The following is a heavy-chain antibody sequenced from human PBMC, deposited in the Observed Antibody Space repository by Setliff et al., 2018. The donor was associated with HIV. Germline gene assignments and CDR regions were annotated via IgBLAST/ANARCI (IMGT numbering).Heavy chain of an antibody. J-gene: IGHJ6*03. V-gene: IGHV4-4*07. CDR2: VYMSGKT. Sequence: SETLSLTCTVSGVSIDKNYWSWVRRPPGKGLEWIGRVYMSGKTNYSPSLKSRVTMSADTSKNQVSLKLTSVTAVDTAVYYCAKDAGVTGGLYRYYIDAWGNGTTVTVSS. CDR1: GVSIDKNY. D-gene: IGHD2-8*01. CDR3: AKDAGVTGGLYRYYIDA.